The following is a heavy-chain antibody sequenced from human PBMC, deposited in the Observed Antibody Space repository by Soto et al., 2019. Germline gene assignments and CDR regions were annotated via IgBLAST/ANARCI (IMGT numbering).Heavy chain of an antibody. CDR1: GFTFSSYW. J-gene: IGHJ4*02. Sequence: EVQLVESGGGLVQPGGSLRLSCAASGFTFSSYWMSWVRQAPGKGLEWVANIKQDGSEKYYVDSVKGRFTISRDNAKNSLYLEMNSLRAEDTAVYYCASEITMVRGGNDYWGQGTLVTVSS. V-gene: IGHV3-7*03. CDR3: ASEITMVRGGNDY. D-gene: IGHD3-10*01. CDR2: IKQDGSEK.